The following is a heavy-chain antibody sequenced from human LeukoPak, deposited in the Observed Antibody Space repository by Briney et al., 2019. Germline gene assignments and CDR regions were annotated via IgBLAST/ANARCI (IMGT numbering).Heavy chain of an antibody. Sequence: SETLSLTCTVSGGSISSYYWSWIRQPPGKGLEWIGYIYYSGSTNYNPSLKSRVTISVDTSKNQFSLKLSPVTAADTAVYYCARVRITMVRGVIRSYYFDYWGQGTLVTVSS. CDR2: IYYSGST. CDR1: GGSISSYY. D-gene: IGHD3-10*01. J-gene: IGHJ4*02. CDR3: ARVRITMVRGVIRSYYFDY. V-gene: IGHV4-59*01.